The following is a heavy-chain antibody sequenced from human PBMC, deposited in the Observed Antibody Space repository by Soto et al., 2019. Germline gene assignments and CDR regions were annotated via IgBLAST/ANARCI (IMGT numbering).Heavy chain of an antibody. J-gene: IGHJ2*01. Sequence: GGSLRLSCAASGFTFSNYWMSWVRQAPGKGLEWVTNIKQDGSEKYYVDSVKGRFTVSRDDAKNTLYLQMNSLRAEDTAVYYCARDLELQLVQDWYFDLWGRGTLVTVSS. CDR3: ARDLELQLVQDWYFDL. CDR1: GFTFSNYW. CDR2: IKQDGSEK. D-gene: IGHD6-13*01. V-gene: IGHV3-7*01.